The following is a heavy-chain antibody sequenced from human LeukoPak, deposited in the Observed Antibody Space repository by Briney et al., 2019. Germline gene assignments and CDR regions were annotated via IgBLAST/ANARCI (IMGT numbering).Heavy chain of an antibody. CDR3: AKGGGGNFPFDY. V-gene: IGHV3-23*01. CDR1: GFTFSSYA. Sequence: GGSPRLSCAASGFTFSSYAMNWLRQPPGKGLEWVSAISPSGGSTYYADSVKGRFTISRDNSQLYLQMTSLRAEDTAVYYCAKGGGGNFPFDYWGQGTLVTVSS. J-gene: IGHJ4*02. CDR2: ISPSGGST. D-gene: IGHD4-23*01.